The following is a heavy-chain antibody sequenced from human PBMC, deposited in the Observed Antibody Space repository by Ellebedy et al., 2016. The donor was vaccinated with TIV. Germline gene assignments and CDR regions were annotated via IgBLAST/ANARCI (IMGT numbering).Heavy chain of an antibody. J-gene: IGHJ3*01. Sequence: PGGSLRLSCAASGFTFNTYWMQWVRQAPGKGLVWVSGINNDGSHTYYADSVKGRFTASRDNAKNTLYLQMNSLRGEDTAVFYCAKRRGSNYGDHAFDVWGQGTVVSVSS. CDR3: AKRRGSNYGDHAFDV. CDR1: GFTFNTYW. V-gene: IGHV3-74*01. D-gene: IGHD5-18*01. CDR2: INNDGSHT.